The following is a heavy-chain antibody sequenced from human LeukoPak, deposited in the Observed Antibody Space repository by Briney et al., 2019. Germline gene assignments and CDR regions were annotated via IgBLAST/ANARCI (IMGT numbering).Heavy chain of an antibody. CDR1: GGSFSGYC. J-gene: IGHJ4*02. CDR2: INHSGST. CDR3: ARDSATTGLA. Sequence: SQTLSLTCAVDGGSFSGYCWSRIRQPAGKWLEWIGEINHSGSTNYNPSLKSRVTISVDTSKNQFSLKLSSVTAADTAVYYCARDSATTGLAWGQGTLVTVSS. D-gene: IGHD4-17*01. V-gene: IGHV4-34*01.